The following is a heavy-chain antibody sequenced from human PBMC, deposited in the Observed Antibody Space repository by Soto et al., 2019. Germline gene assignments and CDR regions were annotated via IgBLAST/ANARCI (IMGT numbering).Heavy chain of an antibody. Sequence: SETLSLTCTVSGGSISSYYWSWIRQPPGKGLEWIGYIYYSGSTNYNPSLKSRVTISVDTSKNQFSLKLSSVTAADTAVYYCARVRREYSGYGELDYWGQGTLVT. D-gene: IGHD5-12*01. CDR2: IYYSGST. CDR3: ARVRREYSGYGELDY. CDR1: GGSISSYY. J-gene: IGHJ4*02. V-gene: IGHV4-59*01.